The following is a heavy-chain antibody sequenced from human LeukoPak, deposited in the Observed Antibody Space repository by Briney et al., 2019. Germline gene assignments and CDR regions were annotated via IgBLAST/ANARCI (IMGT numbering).Heavy chain of an antibody. V-gene: IGHV4-59*12. J-gene: IGHJ4*02. Sequence: SETMSLTCTVSGGSIGYYYWSWIRQPPGKGLEWIGYIFYSGSTNYNPSLKSRVTMSVDTSKYQFSLKLSSVTAADTAVYYCAREGAVAGQAFDYWGQGTLVTVSS. D-gene: IGHD6-19*01. CDR1: GGSIGYYY. CDR2: IFYSGST. CDR3: AREGAVAGQAFDY.